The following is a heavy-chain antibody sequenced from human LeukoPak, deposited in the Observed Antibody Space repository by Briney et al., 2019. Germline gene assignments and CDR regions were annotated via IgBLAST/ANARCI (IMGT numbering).Heavy chain of an antibody. CDR2: IYNSGTT. D-gene: IGHD1-26*01. V-gene: IGHV4-4*07. CDR1: GGSFSSYY. J-gene: IGHJ2*01. Sequence: PSETLSLTCTVSGGSFSSYYWTWIRQPAGKGLEWIGRIYNSGTTNYSPSLEGRVTMSLDTSKNRFSLSLSSVTAADTAVYYCARDRLGATGHWRIDVWGRGTLVTVSS. CDR3: ARDRLGATGHWRIDV.